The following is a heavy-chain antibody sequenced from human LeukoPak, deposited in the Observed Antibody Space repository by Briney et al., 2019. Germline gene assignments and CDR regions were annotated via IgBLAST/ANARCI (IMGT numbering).Heavy chain of an antibody. Sequence: GASVKVSCKVPGYTLTELSMHWVRQAPGKGLEWMGGFDPEDGETIYAQKFQGRVTMTEDTSTDTAYMELSSLRSEDTAVYYCATWPYYYDSSGHYWGQGTLVTVSS. J-gene: IGHJ4*02. CDR3: ATWPYYYDSSGHY. V-gene: IGHV1-24*01. D-gene: IGHD3-22*01. CDR1: GYTLTELS. CDR2: FDPEDGET.